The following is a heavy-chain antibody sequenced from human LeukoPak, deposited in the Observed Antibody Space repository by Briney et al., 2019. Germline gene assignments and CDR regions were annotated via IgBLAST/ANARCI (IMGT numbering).Heavy chain of an antibody. CDR2: ISYDGSNK. V-gene: IGHV3-30*03. J-gene: IGHJ4*02. CDR3: ARSVDIVATFDY. Sequence: GGSLRLSCAASGFTFSSYGMHWVRQAPGKGLEWVAVISYDGSNKYYADSVKGRFTISRDNSENTLYLQMNSLRAEDTAVYYCARSVDIVATFDYWGQGTLVTVSS. CDR1: GFTFSSYG. D-gene: IGHD5-12*01.